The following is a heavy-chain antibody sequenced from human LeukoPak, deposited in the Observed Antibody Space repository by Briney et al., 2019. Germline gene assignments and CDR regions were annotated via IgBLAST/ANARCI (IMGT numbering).Heavy chain of an antibody. D-gene: IGHD3-22*01. Sequence: GASVKVSCKASGYAFTSYGISWVRQAPGQGLEWMGWISAYNGNTNYAQKLQGRATMTTDTSTSTAYMELRSLRSDDTAGYYCAREVPTYYYDSTTPRYFDYWGQGTLVTVSS. CDR2: ISAYNGNT. J-gene: IGHJ4*02. CDR3: AREVPTYYYDSTTPRYFDY. V-gene: IGHV1-18*01. CDR1: GYAFTSYG.